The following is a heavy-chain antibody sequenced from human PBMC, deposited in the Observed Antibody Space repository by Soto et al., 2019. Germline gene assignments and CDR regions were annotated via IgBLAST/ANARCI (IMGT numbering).Heavy chain of an antibody. D-gene: IGHD4-17*01. J-gene: IGHJ3*02. CDR3: AGDYGDYDAFDI. CDR2: INHSGST. Sequence: QVQLQQWGAGLLKPSETLSLTCAVYGGSFSGYYWSWIRQPPGKGLEWIGEINHSGSTNYNPSLKSRVTISVDTSKNQFSLKLSSVTAADTAVYYCAGDYGDYDAFDIWGQGTMVTVSS. CDR1: GGSFSGYY. V-gene: IGHV4-34*01.